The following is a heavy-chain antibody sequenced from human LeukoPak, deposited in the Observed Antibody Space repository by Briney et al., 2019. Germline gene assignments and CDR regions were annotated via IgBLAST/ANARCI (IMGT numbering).Heavy chain of an antibody. CDR2: ISYDGSNK. V-gene: IGHV3-30-3*01. D-gene: IGHD2-2*01. CDR1: GFTFSSYA. CDR3: ARGGDIVSVPTAWRFDP. J-gene: IGHJ5*02. Sequence: GGSLRLSCAASGFTFSSYAMHWVRQAPGKGLEWVAVISYDGSNKYYADSVKGRFTISRDNSKNTLYLQMNSLRAEDTAVYYCARGGDIVSVPTAWRFDPWGQGTLVTVSS.